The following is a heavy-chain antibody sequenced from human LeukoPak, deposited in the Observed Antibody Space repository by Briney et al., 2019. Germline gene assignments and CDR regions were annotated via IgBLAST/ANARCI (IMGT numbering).Heavy chain of an antibody. V-gene: IGHV3-23*01. CDR1: GFTFSSYA. CDR3: ARRFSTYYDFWSGYSPFDY. D-gene: IGHD3-3*01. Sequence: GGSLRLSCAASGFTFSSYAMSWVRQAPGKGLEWVSAISGSGGSTYYADSVKGRFTISRDNAKDSLYLQMNSLRAEDTAVYYCARRFSTYYDFWSGYSPFDYWGQGTLVTVSS. J-gene: IGHJ4*02. CDR2: ISGSGGST.